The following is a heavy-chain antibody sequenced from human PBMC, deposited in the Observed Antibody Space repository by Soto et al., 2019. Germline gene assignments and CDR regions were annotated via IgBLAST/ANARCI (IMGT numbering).Heavy chain of an antibody. CDR3: ARYNEALPFQHYYGMDV. J-gene: IGHJ6*02. Sequence: QVQLVQSGAEVKKPGSSVKVSCKASGGTFSSYAISCVRQAPGQGLEWMGGIIPIFGTANYAQKFQGRVTITADESTSPDYMELSSLRSEDTAVYYCARYNEALPFQHYYGMDVWGQGTTVTVSS. D-gene: IGHD1-1*01. V-gene: IGHV1-69*12. CDR2: IIPIFGTA. CDR1: GGTFSSYA.